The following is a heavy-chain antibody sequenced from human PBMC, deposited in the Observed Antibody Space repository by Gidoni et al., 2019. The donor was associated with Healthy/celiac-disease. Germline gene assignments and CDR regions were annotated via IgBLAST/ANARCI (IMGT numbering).Heavy chain of an antibody. CDR1: GFTFSSYG. Sequence: QVQLVESGGGVVQPGRSLRLSCAASGFTFSSYGMHWVRQAPGKGLEWVAVIWYDGSNKYYADSVKGRFTISRDNSKNTLYLQMNSLRAEDTAVYYCARDSGIIAAGWYFDLWGRGTLVTVSS. CDR3: ARDSGIIAAGWYFDL. D-gene: IGHD6-6*01. CDR2: IWYDGSNK. V-gene: IGHV3-33*01. J-gene: IGHJ2*01.